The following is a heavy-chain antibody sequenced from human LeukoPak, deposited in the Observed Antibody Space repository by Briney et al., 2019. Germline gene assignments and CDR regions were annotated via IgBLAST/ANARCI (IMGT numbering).Heavy chain of an antibody. CDR3: ARERPGYYGSGSYSDY. J-gene: IGHJ4*02. D-gene: IGHD3-10*01. V-gene: IGHV4-31*03. Sequence: PSETLSLTCTVSGGSISSGGYYWSWIRQHPGKGLEWIGYIYYSGSTCYNPSLKSRVTISVDTSKNQFSLKLSSVTAADTAVYYCARERPGYYGSGSYSDYWGQGTLVTVSS. CDR2: IYYSGST. CDR1: GGSISSGGYY.